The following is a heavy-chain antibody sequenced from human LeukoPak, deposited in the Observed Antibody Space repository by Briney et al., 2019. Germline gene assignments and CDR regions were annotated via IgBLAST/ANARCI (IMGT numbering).Heavy chain of an antibody. CDR1: GFTFSSYA. J-gene: IGHJ6*03. D-gene: IGHD1-26*01. CDR3: AKFNVGHGNYYYYMDV. CDR2: ISGSGGST. Sequence: GGSLRLSCAASGFTFSSYAMSWVRQAPGKGLEWVSAISGSGGSTYYADSVKGRFTISRDNSKNTLYLQMNSLRAEDTAVYYCAKFNVGHGNYYYYMDVWGKGTTVTVSS. V-gene: IGHV3-23*01.